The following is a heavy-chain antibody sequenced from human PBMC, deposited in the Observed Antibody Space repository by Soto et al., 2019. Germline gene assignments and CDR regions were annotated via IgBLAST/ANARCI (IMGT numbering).Heavy chain of an antibody. D-gene: IGHD3-22*01. V-gene: IGHV4-38-2*01. Sequence: PSETLSLTCAVSGYSISSGYYWGWIRQPPGKGLEWIGSIYHSGSTYYNPSLKSRVTISVDTSKNQFSLKLSSVTAADTAVYYCARGRNYYDSVIGFDYWGQGTLVTVPQ. J-gene: IGHJ4*02. CDR2: IYHSGST. CDR1: GYSISSGYY. CDR3: ARGRNYYDSVIGFDY.